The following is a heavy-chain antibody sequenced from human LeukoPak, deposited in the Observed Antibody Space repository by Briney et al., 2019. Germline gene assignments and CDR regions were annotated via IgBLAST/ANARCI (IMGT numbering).Heavy chain of an antibody. D-gene: IGHD3-10*01. CDR2: ISSSSSYI. V-gene: IGHV3-21*01. CDR1: GFTVSSNY. Sequence: KPGGSLRLSCAASGFTVSSNYMSWVRQAPGKGLEWVSSISSSSSYIYYADSVKGRFTISRDNAKNSLYLQMNSLRAEDAAVYYCARDRDRLSDFDYWGQGTLVTVSS. CDR3: ARDRDRLSDFDY. J-gene: IGHJ4*02.